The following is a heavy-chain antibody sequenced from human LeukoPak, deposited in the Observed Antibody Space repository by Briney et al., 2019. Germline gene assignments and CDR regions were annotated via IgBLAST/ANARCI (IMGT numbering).Heavy chain of an antibody. CDR1: GGSIDTGYY. J-gene: IGHJ4*02. V-gene: IGHV4-31*03. CDR3: ARGDDHFDY. CDR2: ISASGST. Sequence: PSQTLSLTCTVSGGSIDTGYYWNWIRQHPGKGLEWIGQISASGSTYYNPSLKSRLTMSVGTSTNQFSLKLSSVTAADTAVYYCARGDDHFDYWGQGSLVTVSS.